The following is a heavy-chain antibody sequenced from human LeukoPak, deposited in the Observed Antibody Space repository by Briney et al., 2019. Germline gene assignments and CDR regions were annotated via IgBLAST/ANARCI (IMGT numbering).Heavy chain of an antibody. D-gene: IGHD3-10*01. J-gene: IGHJ3*02. CDR3: AREGHCGYDGERGGAFDI. V-gene: IGHV3-30*04. CDR1: GFTFSDFA. CDR2: ISPDASNK. Sequence: GGSLRLSGAGSGFTFSDFAMSWVRQAPGKGLEWMSFISPDASNKYYADSVKGRFTISRDDSRNTLSLQMNSLRPEETAVYYCAREGHCGYDGERGGAFDIWGQGTTVTVSS.